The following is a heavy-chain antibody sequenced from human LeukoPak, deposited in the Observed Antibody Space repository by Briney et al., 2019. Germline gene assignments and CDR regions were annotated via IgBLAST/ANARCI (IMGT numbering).Heavy chain of an antibody. Sequence: GESLKISCKGSGYHFNMYWIGWVRQMPGKGLEWMGIIYPGDSETRYSPSFQGQVTISADKSISTAYLQWSRLKASDTAMYYCARKSRADYWGQGTLVTVSS. CDR1: GYHFNMYW. CDR3: ARKSRADY. J-gene: IGHJ4*02. V-gene: IGHV5-51*01. CDR2: IYPGDSET.